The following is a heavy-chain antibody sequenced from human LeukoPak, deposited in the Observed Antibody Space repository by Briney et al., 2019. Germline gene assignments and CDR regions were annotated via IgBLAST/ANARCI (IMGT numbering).Heavy chain of an antibody. CDR2: IKQDGGEK. CDR3: ARMSTSSWFVCDY. CDR1: GFTFSSYG. D-gene: IGHD6-13*01. V-gene: IGHV3-7*01. Sequence: PGGSLRLSCAASGFTFSSYGMHWVRQAPGKGPEWVANIKQDGGEKYYVDSVSGRFTISRDNAKNSLYLQMNSLRAEDTAVYYCARMSTSSWFVCDYWGQGTLVTVAS. J-gene: IGHJ4*02.